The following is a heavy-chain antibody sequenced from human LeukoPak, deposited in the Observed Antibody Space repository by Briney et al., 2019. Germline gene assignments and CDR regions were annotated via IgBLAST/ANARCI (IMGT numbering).Heavy chain of an antibody. CDR2: IIPIFGTA. Sequence: SVKVSCKASGGTFSSYAISWVRQAPGQGLEWMGGIIPIFGTANYAQKFQGRVTITADESTSTAYMELSSLRSEDTAVYYCARGRANIVVVPAAPMDVWGKGTTVTVSS. J-gene: IGHJ6*03. D-gene: IGHD2-2*01. CDR1: GGTFSSYA. CDR3: ARGRANIVVVPAAPMDV. V-gene: IGHV1-69*13.